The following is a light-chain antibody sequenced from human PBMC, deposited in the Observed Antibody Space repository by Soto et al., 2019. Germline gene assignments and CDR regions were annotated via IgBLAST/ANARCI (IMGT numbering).Light chain of an antibody. CDR2: GAS. Sequence: IVMTQSPATLSVSPGEIANLSCRASQSVGTKLAWYQQTPGQAPRLLIYGASNRATGVPARISGSVSGTEFTLTIASLQSEDCAVYYCQQYSRWLWTFGQGTKVEIK. CDR1: QSVGTK. CDR3: QQYSRWLWT. J-gene: IGKJ1*01. V-gene: IGKV3-15*01.